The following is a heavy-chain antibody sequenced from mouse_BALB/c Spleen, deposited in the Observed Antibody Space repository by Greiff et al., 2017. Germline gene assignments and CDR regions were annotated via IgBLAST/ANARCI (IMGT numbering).Heavy chain of an antibody. D-gene: IGHD1-2*01. CDR2: ISSGSSTI. V-gene: IGHV5-17*02. CDR1: GFTFSSFG. Sequence: VQLKESGGGLVQPGGSRKLSCAASGFTFSSFGMHWVRQAPEKGLEWVAYISSGSSTIYYADTVKGRFTISRDNPKNTLFLQMTSLRSEDTAMYYCARRDYYGSYAMDYWGQGTSVTVSS. J-gene: IGHJ4*01. CDR3: ARRDYYGSYAMDY.